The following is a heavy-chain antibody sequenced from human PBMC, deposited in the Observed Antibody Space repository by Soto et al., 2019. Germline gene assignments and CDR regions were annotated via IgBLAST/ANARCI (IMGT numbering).Heavy chain of an antibody. CDR1: EFSFGDYA. Sequence: GGSLRLSCTGSEFSFGDYAMTWVRQAQGKGLEWVACIRGKAYGGAVEYAASVKGRFIISRDDSKSIAYLQMNSLKREDSGVYHCTRWHTSRPNSPHQAMDVWGQGTTVTVSS. V-gene: IGHV3-49*04. CDR2: IRGKAYGGAV. CDR3: TRWHTSRPNSPHQAMDV. J-gene: IGHJ6*02. D-gene: IGHD2-2*01.